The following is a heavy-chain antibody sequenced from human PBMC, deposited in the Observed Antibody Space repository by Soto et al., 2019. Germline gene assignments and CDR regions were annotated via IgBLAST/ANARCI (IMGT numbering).Heavy chain of an antibody. Sequence: QVQLVQSGAEVKKPGASVKVSCKASGYNFNIYGINWVRQAPGQGLELMGWISAYDGKTTYAEKFQGRVTMTTDASTRTAYMEFMSLSSDDTAVYYCAREPHEYWTSYWFDPWGQGTLVTVSS. J-gene: IGHJ5*02. CDR3: AREPHEYWTSYWFDP. D-gene: IGHD3-3*01. CDR1: GYNFNIYG. CDR2: ISAYDGKT. V-gene: IGHV1-18*01.